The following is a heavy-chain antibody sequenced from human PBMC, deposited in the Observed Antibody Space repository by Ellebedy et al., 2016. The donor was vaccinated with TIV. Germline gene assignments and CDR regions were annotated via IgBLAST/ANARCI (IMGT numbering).Heavy chain of an antibody. J-gene: IGHJ4*02. Sequence: GESLKISCAASGFTFSSYAMSWVRQAPGKGLEWVSTISSTGSRTYYADSVEGRFIISRDNSKKTLYLQMNSLRAEDTAVYYCASSRYHYYVGNTIFVYWGQGTLVTVSS. CDR1: GFTFSSYA. V-gene: IGHV3-23*01. D-gene: IGHD3-10*01. CDR3: ASSRYHYYVGNTIFVY. CDR2: ISSTGSRT.